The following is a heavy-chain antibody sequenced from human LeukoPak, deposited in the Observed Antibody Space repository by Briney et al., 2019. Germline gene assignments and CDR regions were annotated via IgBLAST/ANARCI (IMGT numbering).Heavy chain of an antibody. D-gene: IGHD2-2*01. Sequence: SETLSLTCTVSGVSISSYYWSWIRQPAGKGLEWIGRIYTSGNTNYKPSLKSRLTISVDKSKNHLSLKLSSLTAADTAFYYCAGRPAGRAFDDWGHGTLVTVSS. CDR1: GVSISSYY. CDR3: AGRPAGRAFDD. V-gene: IGHV4-4*07. J-gene: IGHJ4*03. CDR2: IYTSGNT.